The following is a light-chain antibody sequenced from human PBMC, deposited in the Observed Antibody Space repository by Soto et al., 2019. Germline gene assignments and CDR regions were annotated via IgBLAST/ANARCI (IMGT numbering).Light chain of an antibody. J-gene: IGLJ2*01. Sequence: QSVLTQPASVSGSPGQSITISCTGSTSDVGTYNYVSWYQQDPGKAPKLIIYEVSNRPSGVSDRFSGSKSGNTASLTISDLQSEDEGDYHCSSYTNMRTVVFGGGTKVTVL. CDR1: TSDVGTYNY. CDR3: SSYTNMRTVV. CDR2: EVS. V-gene: IGLV2-14*01.